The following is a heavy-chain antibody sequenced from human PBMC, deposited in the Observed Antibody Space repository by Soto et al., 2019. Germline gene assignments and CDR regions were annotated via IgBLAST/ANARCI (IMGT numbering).Heavy chain of an antibody. CDR2: IIPIFGTA. Sequence: SVKVSCKASGGTFSSYAISWVRQAPGQGLEWMGGIIPIFGTANYAQKFQGRVTITADESTSTAYMELSSLRSEDTAVYYCARGVGDYVGYYYYGMDVWGQGTTVTVSS. D-gene: IGHD4-17*01. CDR1: GGTFSSYA. CDR3: ARGVGDYVGYYYYGMDV. V-gene: IGHV1-69*13. J-gene: IGHJ6*02.